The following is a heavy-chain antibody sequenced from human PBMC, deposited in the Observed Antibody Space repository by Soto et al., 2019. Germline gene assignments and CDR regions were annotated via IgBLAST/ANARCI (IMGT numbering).Heavy chain of an antibody. D-gene: IGHD3-16*01. V-gene: IGHV1-18*01. CDR2: INTHNGNT. Sequence: QVQLEQSAPEVKKPGASVKVSCKASGYTFSTYGISWVRQAPGQGLEWMGWINTHNGNTNYAQNLQGRVTMTADTSTSTAYMELRSLRSDDTAVYYCTREGSAPYSYYGMDVWGQGTTVTVSS. J-gene: IGHJ6*02. CDR1: GYTFSTYG. CDR3: TREGSAPYSYYGMDV.